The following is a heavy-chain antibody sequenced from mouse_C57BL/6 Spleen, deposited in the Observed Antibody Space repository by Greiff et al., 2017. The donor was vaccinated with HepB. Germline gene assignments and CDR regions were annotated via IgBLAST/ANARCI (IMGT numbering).Heavy chain of an antibody. V-gene: IGHV5-16*01. CDR2: INYDGSST. D-gene: IGHD1-1*01. CDR1: GFTFSDYY. J-gene: IGHJ1*03. Sequence: EVKVVESEGGLVQPGSSMKLSCTASGFTFSDYYMAWVRQVPEKGLEWVANINYDGSSTYYLDSLKSRFIISRDNAKNILYLQMSSLKSEDTATYYCARAGETTVVYFDVWGTGTTVTVSS. CDR3: ARAGETTVVYFDV.